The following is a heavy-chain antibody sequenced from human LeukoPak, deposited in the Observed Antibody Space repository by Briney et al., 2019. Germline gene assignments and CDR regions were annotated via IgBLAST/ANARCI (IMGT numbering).Heavy chain of an antibody. CDR2: INPSGGST. D-gene: IGHD5-12*01. CDR1: GYTFTSYY. Sequence: ASVKASCKGSGYTFTSYYMHWVRQAPGQGLEWMGIINPSGGSTSYAQKFQGRVTMTRDASTSTVYMELSSLRSEDTAVYYCARSRYSGYDPDYWGQGTLVTVSS. CDR3: ARSRYSGYDPDY. V-gene: IGHV1-46*01. J-gene: IGHJ4*02.